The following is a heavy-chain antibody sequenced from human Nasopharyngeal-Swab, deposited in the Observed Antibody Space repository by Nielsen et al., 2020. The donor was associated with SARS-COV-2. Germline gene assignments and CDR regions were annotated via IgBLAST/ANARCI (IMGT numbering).Heavy chain of an antibody. CDR2: IPYDGSNK. V-gene: IGHV3-30-3*01. J-gene: IGHJ6*03. CDR3: ARDPWTFQRPHWEEGTNYYYYYMDV. CDR1: GFTFSSYA. D-gene: IGHD1-1*01. Sequence: GESLKISCAASGFTFSSYAMNWVRQAPGKGLEWVSVIPYDGSNKYYADSVKGRFTISRDNSKNTLYMQMNSLISEDAAMYYCARDPWTFQRPHWEEGTNYYYYYMDVWGKGTTVTVSS.